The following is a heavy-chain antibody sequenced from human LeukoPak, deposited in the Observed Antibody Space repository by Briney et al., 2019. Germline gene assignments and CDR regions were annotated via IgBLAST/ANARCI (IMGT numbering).Heavy chain of an antibody. J-gene: IGHJ6*03. D-gene: IGHD5-12*01. V-gene: IGHV1-2*02. CDR1: GYTFTGYY. CDR3: ARGYSGYLNPYYYMDV. CDR2: INPNSGGT. Sequence: ASVKVSCKASGYTFTGYYMHWVRQAPGQGLERMGWINPNSGGTNYAQKFQGRVTMTRDTSISTAYMELSRLRSDDTAVYYCARGYSGYLNPYYYMDVWGKGTTVTVSS.